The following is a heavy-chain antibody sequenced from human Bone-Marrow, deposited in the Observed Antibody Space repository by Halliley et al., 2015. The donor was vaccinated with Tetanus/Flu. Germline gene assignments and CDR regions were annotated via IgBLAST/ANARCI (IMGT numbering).Heavy chain of an antibody. CDR3: GGRMVTPGDAFDI. CDR2: ISSGGDII. D-gene: IGHD2-8*01. V-gene: IGHV3-48*03. Sequence: SLRLSCAASGITFSSYEMHWVRQAPGKGLEWVSYISSGGDIIYYPDSVKGRFTISRDNAKNSLYLQMNSLRAEDTAVYWCGGRMVTPGDAFDIWGPGTMVTVSS. CDR1: GITFSSYE. J-gene: IGHJ3*02.